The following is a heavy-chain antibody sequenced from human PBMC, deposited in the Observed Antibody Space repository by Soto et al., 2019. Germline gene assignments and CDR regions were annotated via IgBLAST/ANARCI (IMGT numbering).Heavy chain of an antibody. Sequence: ASGKVSCKASGYTFTSYYMHWVRQAPGQGLEWMGIINPSGGSTSYAQKFQGRVTMTRDTSTSTVYMELSSLRSEDTAVYYCARDMYYYDSSGLRGAFDIWGQGAMVTVSS. V-gene: IGHV1-46*01. J-gene: IGHJ3*02. D-gene: IGHD3-22*01. CDR1: GYTFTSYY. CDR2: INPSGGST. CDR3: ARDMYYYDSSGLRGAFDI.